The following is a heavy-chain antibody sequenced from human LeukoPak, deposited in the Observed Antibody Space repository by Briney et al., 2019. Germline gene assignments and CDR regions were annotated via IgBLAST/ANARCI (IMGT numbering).Heavy chain of an antibody. J-gene: IGHJ3*02. CDR1: GASISSGSYY. CDR3: AREEAYCGGDCYSGIPDAFDI. V-gene: IGHV4-61*02. Sequence: PSQTLSLTCPVSGASISSGSYYSSWLRQPAGKGLQWIGRIYTSGCTSYNPSLKRRATISVDTSKNQFSLKLSSVTAADTAVYYCAREEAYCGGDCYSGIPDAFDIWGQGTMVTVSS. D-gene: IGHD2-21*01. CDR2: IYTSGCT.